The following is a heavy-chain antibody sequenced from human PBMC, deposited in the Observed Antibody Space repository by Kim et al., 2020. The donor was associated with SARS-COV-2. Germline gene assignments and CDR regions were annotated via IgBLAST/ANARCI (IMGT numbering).Heavy chain of an antibody. CDR3: ARSIVRPMALDY. CDR2: IYYSGST. D-gene: IGHD3-10*01. Sequence: SETLSLTCTVSGGSISSYYWSWIRQPPGKGLEWIGYIYYSGSTNYNPSLKSRVTISVDTSKNQFSLKLSSVTAADTAVYYCARSIVRPMALDYWGQGTLVTVSS. V-gene: IGHV4-59*08. J-gene: IGHJ4*02. CDR1: GGSISSYY.